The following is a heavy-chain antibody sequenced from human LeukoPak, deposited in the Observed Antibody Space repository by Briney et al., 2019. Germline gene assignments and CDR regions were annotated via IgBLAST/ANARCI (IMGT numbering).Heavy chain of an antibody. CDR3: ASFRDTDN. J-gene: IGHJ3*01. CDR2: INTAGST. CDR1: GLTFSNVW. D-gene: IGHD2-21*01. V-gene: IGHV3-74*01. Sequence: PGGSLRLSCEVSGLTFSNVWMHWVRQTPGQGLVWVCRINTAGSTVYAYPVKGRFTISRDNAKNMVYLQMNSLRTEDTAVYYCASFRDTDNWGRGTMVTVSS.